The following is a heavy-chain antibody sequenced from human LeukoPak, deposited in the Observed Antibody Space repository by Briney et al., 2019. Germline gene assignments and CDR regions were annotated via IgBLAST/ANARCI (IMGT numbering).Heavy chain of an antibody. J-gene: IGHJ6*04. CDR3: AREGYCSGGSCYSDYYYGMDV. CDR1: GFTFSSYE. Sequence: GGSLRLSCAASGFTFSSYEMNWVRQAPGKGLQWVSYISSSGSTIYYADSVMGRFTISRDNAKNSLYLQMNSLRAEDTAVYYCAREGYCSGGSCYSDYYYGMDVWGKGTTVTVSS. D-gene: IGHD2-15*01. V-gene: IGHV3-48*03. CDR2: ISSSGSTI.